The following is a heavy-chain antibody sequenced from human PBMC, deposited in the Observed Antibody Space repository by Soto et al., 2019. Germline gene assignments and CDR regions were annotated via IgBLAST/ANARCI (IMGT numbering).Heavy chain of an antibody. V-gene: IGHV1-69*13. Sequence: SVKVSCKSSGGTFSIYAISWVRQAPGQGLEWMGGIIPIFGTANYAQKFQGRVTITADESTSTAYMELSSLRSEDTAVYYCARARNYYDSSGYHYFDYWGQGTLVTVSS. CDR3: ARARNYYDSSGYHYFDY. D-gene: IGHD3-22*01. CDR1: GGTFSIYA. CDR2: IIPIFGTA. J-gene: IGHJ4*02.